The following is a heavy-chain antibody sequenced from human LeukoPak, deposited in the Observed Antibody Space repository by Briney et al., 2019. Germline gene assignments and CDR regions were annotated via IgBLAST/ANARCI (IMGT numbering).Heavy chain of an antibody. Sequence: SETLSLTCTVSGGSISSYYWSWIRQPPGKGLEWIGYIYYSGSTNYNPSLKSRVTISVDTSKNQFSLKLSSVTAADTAVYYCARNYYDSSGYYYDYWGQGTLVTVSS. D-gene: IGHD3-22*01. CDR3: ARNYYDSSGYYYDY. J-gene: IGHJ4*02. CDR2: IYYSGST. V-gene: IGHV4-59*01. CDR1: GGSISSYY.